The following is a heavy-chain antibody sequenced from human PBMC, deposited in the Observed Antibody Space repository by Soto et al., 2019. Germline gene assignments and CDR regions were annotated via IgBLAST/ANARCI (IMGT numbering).Heavy chain of an antibody. V-gene: IGHV1-69*13. D-gene: IGHD2-2*01. Sequence: ASVKVSCKASGGTFSSYAISWVRQAPGQGLEWMGGIIPIFGTANYAQKFKSRVTITADESTSTAYMELSSLRSEDTAVYYCARDGDGRYCISTSCPKAFDIWGQGTMVTVSS. CDR2: IIPIFGTA. CDR1: GGTFSSYA. J-gene: IGHJ3*02. CDR3: ARDGDGRYCISTSCPKAFDI.